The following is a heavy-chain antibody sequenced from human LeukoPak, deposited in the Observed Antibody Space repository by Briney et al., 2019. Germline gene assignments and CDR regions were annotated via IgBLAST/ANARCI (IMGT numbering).Heavy chain of an antibody. CDR1: GGSVSSSNYY. J-gene: IGHJ4*02. V-gene: IGHV4-61*01. CDR3: AKYYCSRTSCYHFDY. CDR2: VYYNGNT. Sequence: SETLSLTCTVSGGSVSSSNYYWSWIRQPPGKGLEWIGYVYYNGNTNQNPSLKSRVTISVDTSKNQFSLKLSSVTAADTAVYYCAKYYCSRTSCYHFDYWGQGTLVTVSS. D-gene: IGHD2-2*01.